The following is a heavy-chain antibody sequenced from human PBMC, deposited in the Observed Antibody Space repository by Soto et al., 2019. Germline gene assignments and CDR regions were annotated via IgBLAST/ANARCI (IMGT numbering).Heavy chain of an antibody. CDR2: ITGTSAFT. V-gene: IGHV3-21*01. J-gene: IGHJ4*02. Sequence: GGSLRLSCAASGFVFSDFQFNWVRQAPGGGLEWLSSITGTSAFTEYAESIEGRFTISRDNPNKLLFLHMDNLRPEDTAVYYCARDNLAFQGAFVLWGQGTLVTVSS. D-gene: IGHD3-16*01. CDR3: ARDNLAFQGAFVL. CDR1: GFVFSDFQ.